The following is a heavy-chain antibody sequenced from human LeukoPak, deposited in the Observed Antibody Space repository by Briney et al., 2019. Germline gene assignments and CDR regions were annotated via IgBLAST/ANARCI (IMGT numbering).Heavy chain of an antibody. CDR2: IFSNGDT. J-gene: IGHJ4*02. Sequence: GGSLRLSCRASEFTVSRNYMLWLRQAPGKGLEWVSLIFSNGDTHYADSVKGRFTISRDTSKNTVSLQMNSLRVEDTAMYYCTRDQMNYWGQGTLVTVSS. D-gene: IGHD5-24*01. CDR1: EFTVSRNY. CDR3: TRDQMNY. V-gene: IGHV3-53*01.